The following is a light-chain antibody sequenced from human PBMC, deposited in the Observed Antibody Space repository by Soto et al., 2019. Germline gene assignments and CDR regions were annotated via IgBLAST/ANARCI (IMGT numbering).Light chain of an antibody. CDR2: GAS. J-gene: IGKJ5*01. V-gene: IGKV3-20*01. Sequence: VLTQSPGTLSLSPGERATLSCRASQSVDTYLAWYQQKSGRAPRLLIYGASSRATDTPDRFSGRGSGTDFTLTISRLEPEDFAVYYCQQYGSSPPSSTFGQGTRLEIK. CDR1: QSVDTY. CDR3: QQYGSSPPSST.